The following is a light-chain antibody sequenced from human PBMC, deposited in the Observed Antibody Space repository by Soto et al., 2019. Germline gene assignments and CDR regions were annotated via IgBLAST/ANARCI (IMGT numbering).Light chain of an antibody. CDR3: SSYTTCDTWV. CDR2: EVT. Sequence: QSALTQPASVSGSPGQSITISCTGTSSDIGAYNHVSWYQQYPGKAPTLMIYEVTNRPSGVSSRFSGSKSGNTASLTISGLQAEDEGDYYCSSYTTCDTWVFGGGTKVTVL. J-gene: IGLJ3*02. V-gene: IGLV2-14*01. CDR1: SSDIGAYNH.